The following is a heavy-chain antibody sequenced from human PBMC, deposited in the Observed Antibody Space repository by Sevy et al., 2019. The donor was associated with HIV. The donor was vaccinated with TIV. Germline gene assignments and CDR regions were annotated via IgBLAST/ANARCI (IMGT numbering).Heavy chain of an antibody. Sequence: GGSLRLSCAASGFPFSNYAIHWVRQAPGKGLEWVSVVSYDGGNKYYANSVKDRFTISRDDSKNTVYLEMYSLRPEDTAVYYCAKDRRGYSGTKYYGVFYYYYGMDLWGQGTTVTVSS. CDR2: VSYDGGNK. V-gene: IGHV3-30-3*01. J-gene: IGHJ6*02. CDR1: GFPFSNYA. CDR3: AKDRRGYSGTKYYGVFYYYYGMDL. D-gene: IGHD2-2*01.